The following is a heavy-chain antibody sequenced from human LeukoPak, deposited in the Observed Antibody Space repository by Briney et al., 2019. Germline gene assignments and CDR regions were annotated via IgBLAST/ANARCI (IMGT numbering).Heavy chain of an antibody. D-gene: IGHD2/OR15-2a*01. CDR1: GFTFSSYS. CDR3: ARVEYAQYFDY. Sequence: GGSLRLSCAACGFTFSSYSMNGVRQAPGKGLEWVSSISSSSSYIYYADSVKGRFTISRDNAKNSLYLQMNSLRAEDTAVYYCARVEYAQYFDYWGQGTLVTVSS. V-gene: IGHV3-21*01. J-gene: IGHJ4*02. CDR2: ISSSSSYI.